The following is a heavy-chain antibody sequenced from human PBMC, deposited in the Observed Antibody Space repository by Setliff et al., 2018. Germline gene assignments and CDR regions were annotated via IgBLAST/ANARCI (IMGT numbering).Heavy chain of an antibody. CDR1: GFTFSSFA. J-gene: IGHJ3*02. D-gene: IGHD6-13*01. Sequence: PGGSLRLSCAASGFTFSSFAMHWVRQAPGKGLEWVSGISWNSGSIGYADSVKGRFTISRDNAKNSLYLQMNSLRAEDTALYYCAKSRDFRGGSSPTPDAFDIWGQGTMVTVSS. CDR2: ISWNSGSI. V-gene: IGHV3-9*01. CDR3: AKSRDFRGGSSPTPDAFDI.